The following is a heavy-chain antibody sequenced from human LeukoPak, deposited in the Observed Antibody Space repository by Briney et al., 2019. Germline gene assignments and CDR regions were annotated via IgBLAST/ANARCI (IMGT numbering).Heavy chain of an antibody. CDR3: ARWNYYDSSGYLDY. CDR2: IYYSGST. D-gene: IGHD3-22*01. J-gene: IGHJ4*02. V-gene: IGHV4-59*01. Sequence: SETLSLTCTVSGGSISSYYWSWIRQPPGKGLEWIGYIYYSGSTNYNPSLKSRVTISVDTSKNQFSLKLSSVTAADTAVYYCARWNYYDSSGYLDYWAREPWSPSPQ. CDR1: GGSISSYY.